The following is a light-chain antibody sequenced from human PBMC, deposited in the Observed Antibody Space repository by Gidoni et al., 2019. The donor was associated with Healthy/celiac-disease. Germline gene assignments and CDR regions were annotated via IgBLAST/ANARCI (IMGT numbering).Light chain of an antibody. CDR2: DAS. J-gene: IGKJ2*01. CDR1: QSVSSY. CDR3: QQRSNWPPRYT. V-gene: IGKV3-11*01. Sequence: EILLTQSPATLSLSPGERATLSCRASQSVSSYLAWYQQKPGQAPRLLIYDASNRATGIPARFSGSGSGTDFTLTISSLEPEDFGVYYCQQRSNWPPRYTFGQGTKLEIK.